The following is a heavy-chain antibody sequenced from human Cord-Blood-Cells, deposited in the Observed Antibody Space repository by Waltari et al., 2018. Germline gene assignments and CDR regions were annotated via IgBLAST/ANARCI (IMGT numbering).Heavy chain of an antibody. J-gene: IGHJ2*01. CDR3: AREGGDWYFDL. Sequence: QVQLVESGGGVVQPGRSLRLSCAASGFTFSSHAMHWVRQAPGKGLEWVAVISYDGSNKYYADSVKGRFTISRDNSKNTLYLQMNSLRAEDTAVYYCAREGGDWYFDLWGRGTLVTVSS. V-gene: IGHV3-30*04. CDR2: ISYDGSNK. CDR1: GFTFSSHA. D-gene: IGHD1-26*01.